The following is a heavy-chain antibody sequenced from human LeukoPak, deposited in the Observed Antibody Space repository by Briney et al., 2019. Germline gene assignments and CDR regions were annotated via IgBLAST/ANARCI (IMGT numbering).Heavy chain of an antibody. Sequence: GGSLRLSCAASGFTFSSYAMSWVRQAPGKGVEWVSAISGSGSSTYYADSGKGRFTISRENSKNKVYLEMNSLRAEDTAVYYCAKGSRYNWKADAFDIWGQGTMVTLSS. CDR1: GFTFSSYA. D-gene: IGHD1-20*01. V-gene: IGHV3-23*01. CDR2: ISGSGSST. J-gene: IGHJ3*02. CDR3: AKGSRYNWKADAFDI.